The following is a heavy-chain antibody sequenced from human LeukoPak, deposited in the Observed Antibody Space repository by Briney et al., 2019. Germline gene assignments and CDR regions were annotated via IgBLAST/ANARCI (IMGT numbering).Heavy chain of an antibody. V-gene: IGHV4-38-2*02. D-gene: IGHD6-13*01. Sequence: PSETLSLTCTVSGHSISSDYYWVWIRQPPNKGLEWIGSIYHTGSIYYNPSLKSRVTISLDTSKNQFSLRVTSVTAADTAVYYCAREGTHTTTWYHWFDPWGQGTLVTVPS. CDR3: AREGTHTTTWYHWFDP. J-gene: IGHJ5*02. CDR2: IYHTGSI. CDR1: GHSISSDYY.